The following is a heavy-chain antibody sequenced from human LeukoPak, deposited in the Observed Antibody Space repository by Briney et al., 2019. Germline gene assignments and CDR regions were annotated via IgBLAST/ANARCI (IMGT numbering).Heavy chain of an antibody. Sequence: SETLSLTCTVSGGSISGSSYYWGWIRQPPGKGLEWIGSISYSGSTYYNPSLKSRVTISVDMSKISLRLSSVTAADTAVYYCATDSSSDFSGYFDYWGQGTRVTVSS. D-gene: IGHD3-22*01. CDR2: ISYSGST. J-gene: IGHJ4*02. CDR1: GGSISGSSYY. CDR3: ATDSSSDFSGYFDY. V-gene: IGHV4-39*02.